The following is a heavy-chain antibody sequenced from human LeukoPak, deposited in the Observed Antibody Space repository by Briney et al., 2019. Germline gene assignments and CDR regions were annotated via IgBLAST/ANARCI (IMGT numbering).Heavy chain of an antibody. CDR1: GGSISSSSYY. J-gene: IGHJ5*02. CDR2: TYYSGST. Sequence: SETLSLTCTVSGGSISSSSYYWGWIRQPPGKGLEWIGSTYYSGSTYYNPSLKSRVTISVDTSKNQFSLKLSSVTAADTAVYYCARAKAARPNWFDPWGQGTLVTVSS. CDR3: ARAKAARPNWFDP. D-gene: IGHD6-6*01. V-gene: IGHV4-39*07.